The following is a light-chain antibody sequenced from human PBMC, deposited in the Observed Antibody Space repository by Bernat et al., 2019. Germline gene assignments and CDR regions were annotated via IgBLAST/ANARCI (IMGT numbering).Light chain of an antibody. CDR2: GAS. CDR1: QVIGTY. CDR3: QQLNSFPVT. Sequence: DIQLTQSPPFLSASVGDRVTISCRASQVIGTYLAWYQQKPGKAPKVLIYGASTLQTGVPSRFSGSGSGTEFTLTIDSLQSEDFASYYCQQLNSFPVTFGKGTRLEIK. J-gene: IGKJ5*01. V-gene: IGKV1-9*01.